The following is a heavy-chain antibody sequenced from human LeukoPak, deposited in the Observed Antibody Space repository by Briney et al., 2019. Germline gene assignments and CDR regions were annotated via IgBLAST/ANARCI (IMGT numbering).Heavy chain of an antibody. D-gene: IGHD2-2*01. V-gene: IGHV1-46*01. J-gene: IGHJ6*02. CDR3: ATQTQVVVPAAMWNGMDV. Sequence: GASVKVSCKASGYTFTSYCMHWVRQAPGQGLEWMGIINPSGGSTSYAQKFQGRVTMTRDTSTSTVYMELSSLRSEDTAVYYCATQTQVVVPAAMWNGMDVWGQGTTVTVSS. CDR1: GYTFTSYC. CDR2: INPSGGST.